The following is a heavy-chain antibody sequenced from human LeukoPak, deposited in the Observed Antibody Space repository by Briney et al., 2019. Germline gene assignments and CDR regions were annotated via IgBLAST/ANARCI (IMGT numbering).Heavy chain of an antibody. J-gene: IGHJ4*02. CDR2: IYSGGST. D-gene: IGHD1-7*01. CDR3: ARDLGWNYGDF. CDR1: GFTVSSNY. V-gene: IGHV3-66*01. Sequence: GGSLRLSCAASGFTVSSNYMSWVRQAPGKGLEWVSVIYSGGSTYYADSVKGRFTISRDNSKNTLYLQMNSLRAEDTAVYYCARDLGWNYGDFWGQGTLVTVSS.